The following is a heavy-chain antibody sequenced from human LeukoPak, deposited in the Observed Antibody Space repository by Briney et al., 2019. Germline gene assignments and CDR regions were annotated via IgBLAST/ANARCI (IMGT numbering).Heavy chain of an antibody. CDR3: ARDLKTSGWYGDFDY. Sequence: GGSLPLSCAASGFTVSSNYMSWVRQAPGKGLEWVSVIYSGGSTYYADSVKGRFTISRDNSKNTVYLEMNSLRAEDTAVYYCARDLKTSGWYGDFDYWGQGALVTVP. CDR2: IYSGGST. CDR1: GFTVSSNY. J-gene: IGHJ4*02. V-gene: IGHV3-66*01. D-gene: IGHD6-19*01.